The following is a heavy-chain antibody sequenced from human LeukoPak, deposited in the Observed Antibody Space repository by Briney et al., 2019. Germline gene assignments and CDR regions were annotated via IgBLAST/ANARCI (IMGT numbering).Heavy chain of an antibody. D-gene: IGHD6-13*01. J-gene: IGHJ2*01. CDR3: ARVSSSWYQDWYFDL. V-gene: IGHV4-39*07. CDR2: IYYSGDS. CDR1: GGSINNSNYY. Sequence: SETLSLTCTVSGGSINNSNYYWGWIRQPPGKGLEWIGNIYYSGDSYYNPSLKSRVTISVDTSKNQFSLKLSSVTAADTTVYYCARVSSSWYQDWYFDLWGRGTLVTVSS.